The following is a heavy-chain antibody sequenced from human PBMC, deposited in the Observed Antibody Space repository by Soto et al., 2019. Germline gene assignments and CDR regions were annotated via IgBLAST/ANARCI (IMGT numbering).Heavy chain of an antibody. CDR2: ISYDGSNK. J-gene: IGHJ6*02. V-gene: IGHV3-30-3*01. D-gene: IGHD2-2*02. CDR1: GFTFSSYA. CDR3: ARDVRYCSSTSCYIYGMDV. Sequence: LRLSCAASGFTFSSYAMHWVRQAPGKGLEWVAVISYDGSNKYYADSVKGRFTISRDNSKNTLYLQMNSLRAEDTAVYYCARDVRYCSSTSCYIYGMDVWGQGTTVTVSS.